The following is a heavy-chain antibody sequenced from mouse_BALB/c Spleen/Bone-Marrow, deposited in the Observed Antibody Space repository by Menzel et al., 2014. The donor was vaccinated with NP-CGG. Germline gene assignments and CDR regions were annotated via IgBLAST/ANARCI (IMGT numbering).Heavy chain of an antibody. J-gene: IGHJ3*01. CDR1: GFTFSSYG. CDR3: TSLSSMITAAWFAY. V-gene: IGHV5-6-3*01. CDR2: IKSNGGST. D-gene: IGHD2-4*01. Sequence: EVNVVESGGGLVQPGGSLKPSCAASGFTFSSYGMSWVRQNIDKRLELVATIKSNGGSTYYPDSVKGRFSISRDNAKNTLYLQMSSLKSEDTAMYYCTSLSSMITAAWFAYWGQGTLVTISA.